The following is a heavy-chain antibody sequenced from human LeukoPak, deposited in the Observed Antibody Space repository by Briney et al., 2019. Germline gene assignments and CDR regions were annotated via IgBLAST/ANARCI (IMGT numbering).Heavy chain of an antibody. CDR1: GYRFTNFW. J-gene: IGHJ4*02. V-gene: IGHV5-51*01. CDR2: IYPGDSDT. Sequence: GESLKISCKGSGYRFTNFWIGWVRQPPGKGLEWMGIIYPGDSDTRYSPSFEGQVTISADKSITTAYLQWSSLKASDTAMYYCAKLSDGDRSFDCWGQGTLATVSS. CDR3: AKLSDGDRSFDC. D-gene: IGHD4-17*01.